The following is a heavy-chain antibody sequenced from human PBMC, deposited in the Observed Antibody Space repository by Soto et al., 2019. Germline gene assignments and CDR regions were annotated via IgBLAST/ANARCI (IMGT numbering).Heavy chain of an antibody. CDR1: GFTFTSSA. CDR3: AADSNGSGPKTL. J-gene: IGHJ4*02. CDR2: IVVGSGNT. V-gene: IGHV1-58*02. D-gene: IGHD3-10*01. Sequence: SVKVSCKASGFTFTSSAMQWVRQARGQRLEWIGWIVVGSGNTNYAQKFQERVTITRDMSTSTAYMELSSLRSEDTAVYYCAADSNGSGPKTLWGQGTLVTVSS.